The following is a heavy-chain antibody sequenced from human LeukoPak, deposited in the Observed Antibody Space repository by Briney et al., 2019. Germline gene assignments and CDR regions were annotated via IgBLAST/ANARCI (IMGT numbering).Heavy chain of an antibody. Sequence: ASVKVSCKASVYTFTSYGISWVRQAPGQGLEWMGWISAYNGNTNYAQKLQGRVTMTTDTSTSTAYMELRSLRSDDTAVYYCARQWSPLYYFDYWGQGTLVTVSS. CDR2: ISAYNGNT. D-gene: IGHD2-8*01. V-gene: IGHV1-18*01. CDR3: ARQWSPLYYFDY. J-gene: IGHJ4*02. CDR1: VYTFTSYG.